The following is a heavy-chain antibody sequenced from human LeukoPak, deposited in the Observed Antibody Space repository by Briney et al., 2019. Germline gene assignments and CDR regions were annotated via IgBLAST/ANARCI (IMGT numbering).Heavy chain of an antibody. V-gene: IGHV3-23*01. CDR1: GFTFSSNA. Sequence: PGGSLRLSCAASGFTFSSNAMSWVRQAPGKGLEWVSAISTGGGSTYYADCVKGRSTISRDNPNNTLYLQMNNLRAEATAVYYCAKPRDSIVGTTTPTRLATLDIWGQGTMVTVSS. CDR3: AKPRDSIVGTTTPTRLATLDI. D-gene: IGHD1-26*01. J-gene: IGHJ3*02. CDR2: ISTGGGST.